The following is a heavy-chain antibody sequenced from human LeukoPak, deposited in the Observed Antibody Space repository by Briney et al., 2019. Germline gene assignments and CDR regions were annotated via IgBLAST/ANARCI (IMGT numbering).Heavy chain of an antibody. CDR2: ISAYSGNT. CDR3: ARPRIAAAGMMDGFDY. Sequence: GASVKVSCKASGYTFTSYGISWVRQAPGQGLEWMGWISAYSGNTNYAQKLQGRVTMTTDTSTSTAYMELRSLRSDDTAVYYCARPRIAAAGMMDGFDYWGQGTLVTVSS. CDR1: GYTFTSYG. J-gene: IGHJ4*02. V-gene: IGHV1-18*01. D-gene: IGHD6-13*01.